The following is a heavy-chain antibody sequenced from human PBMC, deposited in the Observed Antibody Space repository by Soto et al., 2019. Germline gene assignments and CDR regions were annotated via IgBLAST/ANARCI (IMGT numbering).Heavy chain of an antibody. CDR2: ISGSGGST. CDR3: AKDPSIVVVPAAMAY. CDR1: GFTFSSYA. D-gene: IGHD2-2*01. Sequence: GGSLRLSCAASGFTFSSYAMSWVRRAPGKGLEWVSAISGSGGSTYYADSVKGRFTISRDNSKNTLYLQMNSLRAEDTAVYYCAKDPSIVVVPAAMAYWGQGTLVTVSS. J-gene: IGHJ4*02. V-gene: IGHV3-23*01.